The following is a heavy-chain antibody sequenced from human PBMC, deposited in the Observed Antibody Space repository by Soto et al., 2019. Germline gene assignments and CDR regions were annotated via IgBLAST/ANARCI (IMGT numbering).Heavy chain of an antibody. CDR1: GFTFTAFA. CDR3: ARDRFFDSYSFDY. J-gene: IGHJ4*02. CDR2: ISYDGGDT. D-gene: IGHD3-9*01. Sequence: QVQLVESGGGVVQPGGSLSLSCAASGFTFTAFAIHWVRQAPGKGLEWVAIISYDGGDTHFADSVKGRLTISRDNSKNTVYLHMNSLRPEDPAVYYCARDRFFDSYSFDYWGQGTLVTVSS. V-gene: IGHV3-30-3*01.